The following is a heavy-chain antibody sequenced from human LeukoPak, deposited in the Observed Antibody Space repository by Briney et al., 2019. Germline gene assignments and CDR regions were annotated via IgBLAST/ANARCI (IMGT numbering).Heavy chain of an antibody. CDR1: GGSISSYY. Sequence: SQTLSLTCTVSGGSISSYYWSWIRQPPGKGLEWIGYIYYSGSTNYNPSLKSRVTISVDTSKNQFSLKLSSVTAADTAVYYCARESAGLDYWGQGTLVTVSS. J-gene: IGHJ4*02. CDR2: IYYSGST. V-gene: IGHV4-59*01. CDR3: ARESAGLDY.